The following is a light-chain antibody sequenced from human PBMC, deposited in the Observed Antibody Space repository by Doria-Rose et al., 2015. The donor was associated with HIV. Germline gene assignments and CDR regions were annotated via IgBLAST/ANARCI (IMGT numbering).Light chain of an antibody. CDR2: DDS. V-gene: IGLV3-21*02. Sequence: LTQPPSVSVAPGQTARITCGGSNIGGKSVHWYQQKPGQAPVLVVYDDSDRPSGIPGRFSGSNSGNTATLTISRVEAGDEADYCCQVWDSTSDHYVFGTGTKVTVL. J-gene: IGLJ1*01. CDR3: QVWDSTSDHYV. CDR1: NIGGKS.